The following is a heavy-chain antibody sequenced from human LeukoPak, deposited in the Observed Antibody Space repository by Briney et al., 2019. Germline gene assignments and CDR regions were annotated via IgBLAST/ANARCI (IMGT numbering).Heavy chain of an antibody. V-gene: IGHV1-69*04. CDR1: GGTFSSYA. CDR2: IIPILGIA. J-gene: IGHJ3*02. Sequence: SVKVSCKASGGTFSSYAISWVRQAPGQGLEWMGRIIPILGIANYAQKFQGRVTITADKSTSTAYMELSSLRSEDTAVYYGAVPAAIGHIYYGDYVDAFDIWGQGTMVTVSS. CDR3: AVPAAIGHIYYGDYVDAFDI. D-gene: IGHD2-2*02.